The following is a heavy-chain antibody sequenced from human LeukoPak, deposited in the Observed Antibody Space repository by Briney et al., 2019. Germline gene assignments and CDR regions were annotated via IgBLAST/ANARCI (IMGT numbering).Heavy chain of an antibody. CDR2: IYYGGST. Sequence: SETLSLTCTVSGGSVSSTHYWGWIRQPPGKGLEWIGSIYYGGSTYYNASLRSRVTTSVDTSKNRFSLKLSSVTAADTAVYYCAKSTYYYDTFVNAFDLWGQGTVVTVSS. CDR3: AKSTYYYDTFVNAFDL. CDR1: GGSVSSTHY. D-gene: IGHD3-22*01. V-gene: IGHV4-39*07. J-gene: IGHJ3*01.